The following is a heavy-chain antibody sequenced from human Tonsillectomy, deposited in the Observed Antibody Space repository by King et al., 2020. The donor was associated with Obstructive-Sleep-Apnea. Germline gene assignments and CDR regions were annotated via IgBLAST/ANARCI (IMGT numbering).Heavy chain of an antibody. J-gene: IGHJ4*02. Sequence: VQLVESGGGLVQPGGSLKLSCAASGFTFSGSAMHWVRQASGRGLEWVGRIRSKTDNYATTYAASVKGRFTISRDDSRNTADLQMNSLKIEDTAVYYCLYYDILTGYFAYWGQGTLVTVSS. V-gene: IGHV3-73*01. CDR1: GFTFSGSA. CDR2: IRSKTDNYAT. D-gene: IGHD3-9*01. CDR3: LYYDILTGYFAY.